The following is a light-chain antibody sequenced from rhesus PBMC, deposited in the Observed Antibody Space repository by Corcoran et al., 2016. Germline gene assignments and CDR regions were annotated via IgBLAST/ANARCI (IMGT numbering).Light chain of an antibody. CDR1: QSLLYSSNNKNY. V-gene: IGKV4-1*01. CDR2: WAS. CDR3: QQYYSSPWT. Sequence: DIVMTQSPDSLAVSLGEKFTINCKSSQSLLYSSNNKNYLAWYQQKPGQAPKLLIYWASARDSGVPYRISGRGSGTEFTFTISGLQAEDVAVYYCQQYYSSPWTFGQGTKVEIK. J-gene: IGKJ1*01.